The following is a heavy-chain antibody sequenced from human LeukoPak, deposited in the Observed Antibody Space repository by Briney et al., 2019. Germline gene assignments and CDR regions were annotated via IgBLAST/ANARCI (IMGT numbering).Heavy chain of an antibody. J-gene: IGHJ4*02. CDR2: IYYSGTT. Sequence: SETLSLTCTVSGASVSSDGYYWSWIRQPPEKGLEWIGSIYYSGTTYYNPSLKSRVTISVDTSKSQFSLKLSSVTAADTAVYYCARLKEFQKIFDYWGQGTLVTVSS. CDR1: GASVSSDGYY. D-gene: IGHD2-21*01. CDR3: ARLKEFQKIFDY. V-gene: IGHV4-39*01.